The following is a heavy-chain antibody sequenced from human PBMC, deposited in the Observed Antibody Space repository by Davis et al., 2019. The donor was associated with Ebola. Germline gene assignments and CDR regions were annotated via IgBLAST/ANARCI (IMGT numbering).Heavy chain of an antibody. CDR3: ARGAINSSSWYGFPYYFDY. J-gene: IGHJ4*02. CDR1: GGSISSGGYS. V-gene: IGHV4-30-4*07. Sequence: MPSETLSLTRAVSGGSISSGGYSWSWIRQPPGKGLEWIGYIYYSGSTYYNPSLKSRVTISVDTSKNQFSLKLSSVTAADTAVYYCARGAINSSSWYGFPYYFDYWGQGTLVTVSS. D-gene: IGHD6-13*01. CDR2: IYYSGST.